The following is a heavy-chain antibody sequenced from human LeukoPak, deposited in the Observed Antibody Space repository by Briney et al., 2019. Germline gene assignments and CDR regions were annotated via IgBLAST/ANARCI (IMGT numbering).Heavy chain of an antibody. CDR2: ISSDGSDK. CDR3: ARQKITVTVSLDY. Sequence: GGSLRLSCAASEFIFSSYGMHWVRQAPGKGLEWVAIISSDGSDKYYADFVKGRFSISRDNSQKTLYLQMNSLRPDDTAVYYCARQKITVTVSLDYWGQGTLVTVSS. CDR1: EFIFSSYG. V-gene: IGHV3-30*03. J-gene: IGHJ4*02. D-gene: IGHD4-17*01.